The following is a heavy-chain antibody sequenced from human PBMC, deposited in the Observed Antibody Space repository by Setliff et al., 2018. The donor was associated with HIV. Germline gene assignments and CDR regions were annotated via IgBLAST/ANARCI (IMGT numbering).Heavy chain of an antibody. Sequence: ASVKVSCKASGYTFTGYYMHWVRQAPGQGLEWMRWINPNSGGTNYAQKFQGRVTMTRDTSISTAYMELGRLRSDDTAVYYGARGADYYDSSGYRGGGLYYMDVWGKGTTVTVSS. V-gene: IGHV1-2*02. J-gene: IGHJ6*03. CDR2: INPNSGGT. CDR3: ARGADYYDSSGYRGGGLYYMDV. D-gene: IGHD3-22*01. CDR1: GYTFTGYY.